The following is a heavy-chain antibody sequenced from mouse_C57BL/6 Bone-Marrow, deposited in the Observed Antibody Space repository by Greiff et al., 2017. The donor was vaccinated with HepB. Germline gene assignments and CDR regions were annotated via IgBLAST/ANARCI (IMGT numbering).Heavy chain of an antibody. CDR2: FHPYNDDT. V-gene: IGHV1-47*01. J-gene: IGHJ4*01. Sequence: QVQLQQSGAELVKPGASVKMSCKASGYTFTTYPIEWMKQNHGKSLEWIGNFHPYNDDTKYNEKFKGKATLTVEKASSTVYLELSRLTSDDSAVYYCARRYYGSSYEDAMDYWGQGTSVTVSS. CDR1: GYTFTTYP. D-gene: IGHD1-1*01. CDR3: ARRYYGSSYEDAMDY.